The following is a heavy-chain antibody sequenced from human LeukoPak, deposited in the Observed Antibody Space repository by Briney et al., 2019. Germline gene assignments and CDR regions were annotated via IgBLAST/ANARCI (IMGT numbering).Heavy chain of an antibody. CDR2: ISSNSDYI. CDR1: GFSFISYS. CDR3: AREAQGSGLPGLSRYYYMDV. Sequence: GGSLRLSCAASGFSFISYSMNWVRQAPGKGLEWVSSISSNSDYIYYADSVKGRITISRDNAKNSLYLQMNRLRADYTAVYFCAREAQGSGLPGLSRYYYMDVWGKGTTVTVSS. V-gene: IGHV3-21*01. J-gene: IGHJ6*03. D-gene: IGHD3-10*01.